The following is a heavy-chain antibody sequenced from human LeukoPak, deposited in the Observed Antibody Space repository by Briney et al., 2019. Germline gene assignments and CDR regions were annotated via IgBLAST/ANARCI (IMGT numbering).Heavy chain of an antibody. Sequence: LGGSLRLSCAASGFTFSSSAMSWVRQAPGKGLEWVSAISNNGGYTYYADSVQGRFTISRDNSKSTLCLQMNSLRAEDTAVYYCAKQLGYCSDGSCYFPYWGQGPLVTVSS. CDR3: AKQLGYCSDGSCYFPY. CDR2: ISNNGGYT. J-gene: IGHJ4*02. V-gene: IGHV3-23*01. D-gene: IGHD2-15*01. CDR1: GFTFSSSA.